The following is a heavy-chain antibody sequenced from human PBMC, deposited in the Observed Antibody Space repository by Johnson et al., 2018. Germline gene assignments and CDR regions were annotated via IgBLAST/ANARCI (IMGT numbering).Heavy chain of an antibody. Sequence: QVQLQESGPGLVKXSQTLSLXCTVSGASVSSGDYYWSWIRQPPGKGLEWIGYIYYSGSAYYHPSLKSLVTITAATSKNQFSLKLKSVTAADTASYFWARGLPYCGASSCYGFHYYYMDVWGKGTAVTVSS. D-gene: IGHD2-2*01. CDR2: IYYSGSA. CDR3: ARGLPYCGASSCYGFHYYYMDV. J-gene: IGHJ6*03. CDR1: GASVSSGDYY. V-gene: IGHV4-30-4*01.